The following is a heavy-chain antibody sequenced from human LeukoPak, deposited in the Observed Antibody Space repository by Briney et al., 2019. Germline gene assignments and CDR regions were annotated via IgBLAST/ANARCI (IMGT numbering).Heavy chain of an antibody. D-gene: IGHD3-3*01. V-gene: IGHV7-4-1*02. CDR2: INTNTGNP. CDR1: GYIFTTYT. Sequence: ASVNVSCKASGYIFTTYTINWVRQAPGQGLEWMGWINTNTGNPTYAQGFAGRFVFSLDTSVTTAYLQINSLKAEDTAVYYCARDRDFLSGNYRRAFDYWGQGTLVTVSS. CDR3: ARDRDFLSGNYRRAFDY. J-gene: IGHJ4*02.